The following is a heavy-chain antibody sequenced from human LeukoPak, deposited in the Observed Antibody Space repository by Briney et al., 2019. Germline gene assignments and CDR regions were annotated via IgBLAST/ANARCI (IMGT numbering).Heavy chain of an antibody. J-gene: IGHJ4*02. Sequence: SETLSLTCTVSGGSISSSSYYWGWIRQPPGKGLEWIGIIYYSGSTYYNPSLKSRVTLSVDTSKNQFSLKLSSVTAADTAVYYCARHEAAAALYYFDYWGQGTLVTVSS. CDR2: IYYSGST. CDR1: GGSISSSSYY. V-gene: IGHV4-39*07. D-gene: IGHD6-25*01. CDR3: ARHEAAAALYYFDY.